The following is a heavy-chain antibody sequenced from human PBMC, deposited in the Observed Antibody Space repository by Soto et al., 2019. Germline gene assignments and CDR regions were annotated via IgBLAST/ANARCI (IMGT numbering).Heavy chain of an antibody. D-gene: IGHD3-22*01. CDR1: GGSFSGYY. CDR2: INHSGST. V-gene: IGHV4-34*01. J-gene: IGHJ4*02. CDR3: ARRDYDSSGYHDY. Sequence: QVQLQQWGAGLLKPSETLSLTCAVYGGSFSGYYWSWIRQPPGKGLEWIGEINHSGSTNYNPSLKSRVTISVDTSKNQFSLKLSSMTAADTTVYYCARRDYDSSGYHDYWGQGTLVTVSS.